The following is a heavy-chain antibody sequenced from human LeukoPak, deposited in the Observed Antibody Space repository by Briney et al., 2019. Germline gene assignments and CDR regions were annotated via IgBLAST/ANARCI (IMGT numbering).Heavy chain of an antibody. Sequence: PGGSLRLSCVASELIFRDYYMSWLRQAPGKGLEWLAYISSSGRDIFYADSVKGRFTISRDNAKNSLYLQMNSLRAEDTAVYYCAREVQLERLGFGKEGSAFDYWGQGTLVTVSS. CDR3: AREVQLERLGFGKEGSAFDY. V-gene: IGHV3-11*04. CDR1: ELIFRDYY. CDR2: ISSSGRDI. J-gene: IGHJ4*02. D-gene: IGHD1-1*01.